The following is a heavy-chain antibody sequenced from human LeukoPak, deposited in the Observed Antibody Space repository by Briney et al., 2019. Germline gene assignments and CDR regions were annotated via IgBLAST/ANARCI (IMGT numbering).Heavy chain of an antibody. CDR3: AKDRNYYYDSSVVDY. V-gene: IGHV3-23*01. Sequence: PGGSLRLSCAASGFTFSSYAMSWVRQAPGKGLEWVSAISGSGGSTYYADSVKGRFTIPRDNSKNTLYQQMNSLRAEDTAVYYCAKDRNYYYDSSVVDYWGQGTLVTVSS. J-gene: IGHJ4*02. CDR2: ISGSGGST. D-gene: IGHD3-22*01. CDR1: GFTFSSYA.